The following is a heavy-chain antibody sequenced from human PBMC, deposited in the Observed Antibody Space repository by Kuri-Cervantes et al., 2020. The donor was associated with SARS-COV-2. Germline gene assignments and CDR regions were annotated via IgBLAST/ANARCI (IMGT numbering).Heavy chain of an antibody. CDR2: ISGSGGST. CDR3: ARVVTYYDFWSGYYTNAFDI. D-gene: IGHD3-3*01. J-gene: IGHJ3*02. Sequence: RGSLRLSCAASGFTFSSYAMSWVRQAPGKGLEWVSAISGSGGSTYYADSVKGRFTISRDNSKNTLYLQMNSLRAEDTAVYYCARVVTYYDFWSGYYTNAFDIWGQGTMVTVSS. V-gene: IGHV3-23*01. CDR1: GFTFSSYA.